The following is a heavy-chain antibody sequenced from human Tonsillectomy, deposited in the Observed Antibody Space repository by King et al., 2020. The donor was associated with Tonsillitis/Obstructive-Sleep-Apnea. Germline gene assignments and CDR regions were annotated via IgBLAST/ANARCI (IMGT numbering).Heavy chain of an antibody. Sequence: VQLVESGGGLVQPGGSLRLSCAASGFTFSNYNMNWVRQAPGKGLEWVSYITSSSSTIFSADSEKRRFTIYRDHSKNSLYLQMNSLKDENTAVYYCARDPGAIVGVVHFDYWGQGTLVTVSA. CDR2: ITSSSSTI. CDR1: GFTFSNYN. D-gene: IGHD3-3*01. V-gene: IGHV3-48*02. CDR3: ARDPGAIVGVVHFDY. J-gene: IGHJ4*02.